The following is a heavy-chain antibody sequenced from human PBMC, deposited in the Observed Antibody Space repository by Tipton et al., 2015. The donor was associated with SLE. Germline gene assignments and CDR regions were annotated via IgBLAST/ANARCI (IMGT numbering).Heavy chain of an antibody. CDR1: GGSISSYY. CDR3: ARDQGTAGAFDI. V-gene: IGHV4-59*01. J-gene: IGHJ3*02. CDR2: IYYSGST. D-gene: IGHD1-1*01. Sequence: TQSLTCTVSGGSISSYYWSWIRQPPGKGLEWIGYIYYSGSTNYNPSLKSRVTISVDTSKNQFSLKLSSVTAADTAVYYCARDQGTAGAFDIWGQGTMVTVSS.